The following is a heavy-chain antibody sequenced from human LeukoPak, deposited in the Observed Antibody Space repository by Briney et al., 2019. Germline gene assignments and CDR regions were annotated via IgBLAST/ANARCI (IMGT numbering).Heavy chain of an antibody. CDR1: GGSISNTNW. Sequence: SGTLSLTCGVSGGSISNTNWWTWVRQPPGKGLEWIGEVDLLGRTNYIPSLKSRVAISVDKPENHISLWLTSVTAADTAVYYCAREGGPYRPLDYSGQGTLVTVSS. J-gene: IGHJ4*02. CDR2: VDLLGRT. V-gene: IGHV4-4*02. CDR3: AREGGPYRPLDY.